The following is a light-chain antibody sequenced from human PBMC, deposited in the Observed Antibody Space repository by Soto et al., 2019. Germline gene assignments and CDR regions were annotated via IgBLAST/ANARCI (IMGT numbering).Light chain of an antibody. CDR1: TGAVTSDYY. Sequence: QTVVTQEPSRTVSPGGTVTLTCASSTGAVTSDYYPNWLQQKPGQAPRSLIHSTYTRHFWTPARFSGSLLGGKAALTVSDVQPEDEADYYCLLYHGAAQVFGGGTKVTVL. CDR3: LLYHGAAQV. CDR2: STY. J-gene: IGLJ3*02. V-gene: IGLV7-43*01.